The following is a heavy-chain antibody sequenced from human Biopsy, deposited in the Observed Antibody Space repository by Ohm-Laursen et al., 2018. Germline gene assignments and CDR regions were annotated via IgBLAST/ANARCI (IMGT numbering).Heavy chain of an antibody. J-gene: IGHJ5*02. V-gene: IGHV4-39*01. Sequence: TLTLTSSVSGGSISNNNYYWGWIRQPPGKGLEWIGSIFYRGSTHYKPSLKSRVNISVDTTKNQFSLMLNSVTAADTAVYYCARDYDTSGYYYVSWGQGTLVTVSS. CDR1: GGSISNNNYY. CDR2: IFYRGST. D-gene: IGHD3-22*01. CDR3: ARDYDTSGYYYVS.